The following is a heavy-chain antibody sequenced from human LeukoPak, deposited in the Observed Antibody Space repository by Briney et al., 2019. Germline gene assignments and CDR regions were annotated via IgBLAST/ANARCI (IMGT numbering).Heavy chain of an antibody. CDR1: GFTFSSYS. CDR2: ISSSSSTI. J-gene: IGHJ4*02. CDR3: ARDRGGSYPYYFDY. D-gene: IGHD1-26*01. V-gene: IGHV3-48*01. Sequence: PGGSLRLSCAASGFTFSSYSMNWVRQAPGKGLEWVSYISSSSSTIYYADSVKGRFTISRDNAKNSLYLQMDSLRAEDTAVYYCARDRGGSYPYYFDYWGQGTLVTVSS.